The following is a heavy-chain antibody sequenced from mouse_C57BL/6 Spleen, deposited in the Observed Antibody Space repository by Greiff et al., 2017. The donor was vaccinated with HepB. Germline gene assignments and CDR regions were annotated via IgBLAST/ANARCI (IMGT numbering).Heavy chain of an antibody. CDR1: GFSLTSYG. V-gene: IGHV2-5*01. D-gene: IGHD2-4*01. Sequence: VKLVESGPGLVQPSQSLSITCTVSGFSLTSYGVHWVRQSPGKGLEWLGVIWRGGSTDYNAAFMSRLSITKDNSKSQVFFKMNSLQADDTAIYYCAPYDYDGEGLAYWGQGTLVTVSA. J-gene: IGHJ3*01. CDR2: IWRGGST. CDR3: APYDYDGEGLAY.